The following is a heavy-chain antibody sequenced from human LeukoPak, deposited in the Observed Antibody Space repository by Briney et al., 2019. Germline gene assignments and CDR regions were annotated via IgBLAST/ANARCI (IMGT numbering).Heavy chain of an antibody. CDR2: INPSGGST. CDR1: GYIFIGYS. Sequence: ASVKVSCKASGYIFIGYSIHWVRQAPGQGLEWMGIINPSGGSTSYAQKFQGRVTMTRDTSTSTVYMELGSLSSEDTAVYYCARLGGHDAFDIWGQGTMVTVSS. CDR3: ARLGGHDAFDI. J-gene: IGHJ3*02. V-gene: IGHV1-46*01.